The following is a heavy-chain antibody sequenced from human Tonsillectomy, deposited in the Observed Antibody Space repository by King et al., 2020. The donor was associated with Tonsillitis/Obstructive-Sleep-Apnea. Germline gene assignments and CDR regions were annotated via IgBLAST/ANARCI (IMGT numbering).Heavy chain of an antibody. D-gene: IGHD6-13*01. CDR2: IYHSGST. CDR3: AGHAQQLLSYFDY. CDR1: GGSISRSSSY. J-gene: IGHJ4*02. V-gene: IGHV4-39*01. Sequence: HLQLQESGPGLVKPSETLSLTCTVSGGSISRSSSYWGWVRQPPGKGLEWIGSIYHSGSTYYNPSLKSRVTIFVDTSKNQFSLRLNSVTAADTAVYYCAGHAQQLLSYFDYWGQGTLFTVSS.